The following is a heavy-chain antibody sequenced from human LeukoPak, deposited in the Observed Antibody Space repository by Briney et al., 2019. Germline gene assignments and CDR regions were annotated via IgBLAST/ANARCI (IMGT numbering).Heavy chain of an antibody. CDR2: VSGSGANT. Sequence: GGSLRLSCVTSGFTFNNYAMNWVRQTPGKGLEWISSVSGSGANTYYADSAKGRFTISRDNSKNTLYLQMNSLRADDTAFYYCAKPGLTAPHPPYYFDYWGQGALVIVSS. J-gene: IGHJ4*02. D-gene: IGHD5-18*01. CDR3: AKPGLTAPHPPYYFDY. CDR1: GFTFNNYA. V-gene: IGHV3-23*01.